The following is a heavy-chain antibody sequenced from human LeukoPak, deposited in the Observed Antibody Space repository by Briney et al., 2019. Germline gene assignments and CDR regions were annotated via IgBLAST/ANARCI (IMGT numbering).Heavy chain of an antibody. Sequence: PGESLKISCKGSGYSFTSYWIGWVRQMPGKGLEWMGIIYPGDSDTRYGPSFQGQVTISADKSISTAYLQWSSLKASDTAMYYCARQIRIMITFGGVIAPDAFDTWGQGTMVTVSS. V-gene: IGHV5-51*01. J-gene: IGHJ3*02. CDR3: ARQIRIMITFGGVIAPDAFDT. CDR1: GYSFTSYW. D-gene: IGHD3-16*02. CDR2: IYPGDSDT.